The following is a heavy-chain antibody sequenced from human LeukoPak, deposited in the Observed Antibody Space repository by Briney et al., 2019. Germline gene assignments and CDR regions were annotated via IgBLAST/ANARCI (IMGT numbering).Heavy chain of an antibody. Sequence: GRSLRLSCAASGFTVSSNYMSWVRQAPGKGPEWVSVIYSGGSTYYADSVKGRFTISRDNSKNTLYLQMNSLRAEDTAVYYCARVTSIVVVPAAMSGSIRRYYYYYYMDVWGKGTTVTVSS. D-gene: IGHD2-2*01. CDR2: IYSGGST. J-gene: IGHJ6*03. V-gene: IGHV3-53*01. CDR3: ARVTSIVVVPAAMSGSIRRYYYYYYMDV. CDR1: GFTVSSNY.